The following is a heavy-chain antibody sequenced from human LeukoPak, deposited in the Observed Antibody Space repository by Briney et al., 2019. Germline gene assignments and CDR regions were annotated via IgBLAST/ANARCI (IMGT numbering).Heavy chain of an antibody. Sequence: SETLSLTCAVYGGSFSGYYWSWIRQPPGKGLEWIGYVYYTGNTNYNPSLKSRVTISVDTSKNQFSLQLSSVTAADTAIYYCARDVSAFDYWGQGTLVTVSS. CDR3: ARDVSAFDY. CDR1: GGSFSGYY. CDR2: VYYTGNT. V-gene: IGHV4-59*01. J-gene: IGHJ4*02. D-gene: IGHD5/OR15-5a*01.